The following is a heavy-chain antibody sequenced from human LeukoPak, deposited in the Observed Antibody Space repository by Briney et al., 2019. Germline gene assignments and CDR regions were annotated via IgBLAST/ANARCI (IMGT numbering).Heavy chain of an antibody. J-gene: IGHJ4*02. D-gene: IGHD6-19*01. Sequence: GGSLRLSCAASGFTFSSYSMNWVRQAPGKGLEWVSYISSSSSTIYYADSVKGRFTISRDNAKNSLYLQMNSLRAEDTAVYYCASDAYSSGWNDFDYWGQGTLVTVSS. CDR2: ISSSSSTI. CDR3: ASDAYSSGWNDFDY. CDR1: GFTFSSYS. V-gene: IGHV3-48*01.